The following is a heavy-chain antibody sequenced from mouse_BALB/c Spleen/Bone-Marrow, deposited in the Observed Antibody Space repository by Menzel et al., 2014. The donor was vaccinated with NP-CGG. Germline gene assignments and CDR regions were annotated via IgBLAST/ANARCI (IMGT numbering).Heavy chain of an antibody. CDR1: GFTFSSYT. J-gene: IGHJ3*01. CDR3: ATGTFAY. CDR2: ISNGGGST. V-gene: IGHV5-12-2*01. Sequence: EVKLVESGGGLVQPGGSLKLSCAASGFTFSSYTMSWVRQTPEKRLEWVAYISNGGGSTYYPDTVKGRFTISRDNAKNPLYLQMSSLKSEDTATYYCATGTFAYWGQGTLVTVSA. D-gene: IGHD4-1*01.